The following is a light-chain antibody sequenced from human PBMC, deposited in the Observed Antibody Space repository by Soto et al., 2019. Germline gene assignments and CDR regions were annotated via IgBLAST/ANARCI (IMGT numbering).Light chain of an antibody. J-gene: IGKJ2*01. V-gene: IGKV1-9*01. CDR2: GAS. CDR3: QQVNNYPYT. CDR1: HGISSY. Sequence: IQLTQSPSSLSASVGDRATITCRASHGISSYLAWYQQTPGKAPKLLIYGASTLQSEVPSRFSGSGSGTDFILTISSLQHEDFATYYCQQVNNYPYTFGQGTKLEIK.